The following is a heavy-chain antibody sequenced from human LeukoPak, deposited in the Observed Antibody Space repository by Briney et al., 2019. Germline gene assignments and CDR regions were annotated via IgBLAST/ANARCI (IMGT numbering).Heavy chain of an antibody. CDR2: ISAYNGKT. J-gene: IGHJ4*02. V-gene: IGHV1-18*01. D-gene: IGHD3-10*01. CDR1: GYTFTSYG. CDR3: ARETGLWFGELYGY. Sequence: ASVKVSCKASGYTFTSYGISWVRQAPGQGLEWMGWISAYNGKTNYAQKLQGRVTMTTDTTTSTAYMELRSLRSDDTAVYYCARETGLWFGELYGYWGQGTLVTVSS.